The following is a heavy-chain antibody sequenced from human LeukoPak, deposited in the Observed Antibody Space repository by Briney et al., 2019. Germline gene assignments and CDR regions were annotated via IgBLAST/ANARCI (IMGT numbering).Heavy chain of an antibody. J-gene: IGHJ4*02. D-gene: IGHD3-22*01. CDR1: GFTFDDYA. CDR3: ARYYYDRGYFDY. Sequence: GGSLRLSCAASGFTFDDYAMHWVRQAPGKGLEWVSLISGDGGSSYYADSVKGRFTISRDNSKNTLYLQMGSLRAEDMAVYYCARYYYDRGYFDYWGQGTLVTVSS. CDR2: ISGDGGSS. V-gene: IGHV3-43*02.